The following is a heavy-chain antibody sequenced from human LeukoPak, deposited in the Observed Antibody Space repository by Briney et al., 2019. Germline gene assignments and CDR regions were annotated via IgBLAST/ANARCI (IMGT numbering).Heavy chain of an antibody. V-gene: IGHV1-69*13. D-gene: IGHD2-2*01. CDR1: GGTFSSYA. CDR2: IIPIFGTA. J-gene: IGHJ2*01. CDR3: ASPRGCSSTSCYEWYFNL. Sequence: SVKVSCKAYGGTFSSYAIRWVRQAPGQRLEWMGGIIPIFGTANYAQKFQGRVTITADESTSTAYMELSSLRSEDTAVYYCASPRGCSSTSCYEWYFNLWGRGTLVTVSS.